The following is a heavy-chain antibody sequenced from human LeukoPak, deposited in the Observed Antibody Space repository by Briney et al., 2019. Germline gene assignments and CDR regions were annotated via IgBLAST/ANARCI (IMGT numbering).Heavy chain of an antibody. Sequence: GGSLRLSCAASGFTFDDYAMHWVRQAPGKGLEWVSGISWNSGSIGYADSVKGRFTISRDNAKNSLYLQMNSLRAEDTALYYCAKENSGIAAAGAFDYWGQGTLVTVSS. CDR1: GFTFDDYA. D-gene: IGHD6-13*01. J-gene: IGHJ4*02. CDR2: ISWNSGSI. CDR3: AKENSGIAAAGAFDY. V-gene: IGHV3-9*01.